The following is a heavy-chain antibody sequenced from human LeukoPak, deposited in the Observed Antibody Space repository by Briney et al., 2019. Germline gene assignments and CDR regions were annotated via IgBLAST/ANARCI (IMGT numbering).Heavy chain of an antibody. CDR3: ARDDARYCSSTSCSYYYYYNYMDV. D-gene: IGHD2-2*01. V-gene: IGHV3-48*03. J-gene: IGHJ6*03. Sequence: GGSLRLSCAGSGFTFSSYEMNWVRLAPGRGLEWVSYISDSGSNTHYADSVKGRFTISRDNARNSLYLQMNSLRAEDTAVYYCARDDARYCSSTSCSYYYYYNYMDVWGKGTTVTVSS. CDR2: ISDSGSNT. CDR1: GFTFSSYE.